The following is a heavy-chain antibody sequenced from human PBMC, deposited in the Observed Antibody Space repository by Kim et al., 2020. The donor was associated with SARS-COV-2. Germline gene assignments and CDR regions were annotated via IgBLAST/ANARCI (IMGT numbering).Heavy chain of an antibody. Sequence: SETLSLTCTVSGGSISSYYWSWIRQPPGKGLEWIGYIYYSGSTNYNPSLKSRVTISVDTSKNQFSLKLSSVTAADTAVYYCAREARSPDTYGMDVWGQGTTVTVSS. CDR1: GGSISSYY. V-gene: IGHV4-59*01. D-gene: IGHD1-26*01. J-gene: IGHJ6*02. CDR3: AREARSPDTYGMDV. CDR2: IYYSGST.